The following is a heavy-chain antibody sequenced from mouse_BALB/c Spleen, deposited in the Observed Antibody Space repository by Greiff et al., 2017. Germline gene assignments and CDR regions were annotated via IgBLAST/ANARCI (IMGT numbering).Heavy chain of an antibody. V-gene: IGHV5-4*02. D-gene: IGHD2-3*01. CDR1: GFTFSDYY. J-gene: IGHJ3*01. CDR3: ARAGDGYPFAY. Sequence: EVQGVESGGGLVKPGGSLKLSCAASGFTFSDYYMYWVRQTPEKRLEWVATISDGGSYTYYPDSVKGRFTISRDNAKNNLYLQMSSLKSEDTAMYYCARAGDGYPFAYWGQGTLVTVSA. CDR2: ISDGGSYT.